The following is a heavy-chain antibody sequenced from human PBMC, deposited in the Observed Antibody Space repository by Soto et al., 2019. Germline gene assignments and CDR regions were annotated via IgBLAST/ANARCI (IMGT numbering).Heavy chain of an antibody. Sequence: QVQLQESGPGLVKPSQTLSLTCTVPGGSISSGGYYWSWIRQHPGKGLEWIGYTYYSGSTYYNPSLKMRVTLSVDTSKNQSSLKLSSVTAADTAVYYCARGGLGYSYGYENWFDPWGQGTLVTVSS. CDR3: ARGGLGYSYGYENWFDP. CDR1: GGSISSGGYY. J-gene: IGHJ5*02. D-gene: IGHD5-18*01. V-gene: IGHV4-31*03. CDR2: TYYSGST.